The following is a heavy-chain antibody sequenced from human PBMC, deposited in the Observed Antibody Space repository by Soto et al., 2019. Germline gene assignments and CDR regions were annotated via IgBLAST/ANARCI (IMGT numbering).Heavy chain of an antibody. Sequence: GASVKVSCKASGFTFTSSAVQWVRQARGQRLEWIGWIVVGSGNTNYAQKFQERVTITRDMSTSTAYMELSSLRSEDTAVYYCAAESIRSSWYSSISYYGMDVWGQGTTVTVSS. CDR1: GFTFTSSA. D-gene: IGHD6-13*01. V-gene: IGHV1-58*01. CDR3: AAESIRSSWYSSISYYGMDV. J-gene: IGHJ6*02. CDR2: IVVGSGNT.